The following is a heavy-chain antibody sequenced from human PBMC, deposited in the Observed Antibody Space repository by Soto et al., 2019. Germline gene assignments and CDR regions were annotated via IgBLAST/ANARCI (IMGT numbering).Heavy chain of an antibody. V-gene: IGHV4-4*02. CDR2: IYHSGST. CDR1: GGSISSSNW. J-gene: IGHJ6*02. D-gene: IGHD2-8*02. Sequence: SETLSLTCAVSGGSISSSNWWSWVRQPPGKGLEWIGEIYHSGSTNYNPSLKSRVTISVDKSKNQFSLKLSSVTAADTAVYYCARATWSYYYYGMDVWGQGTTVTVS. CDR3: ARATWSYYYYGMDV.